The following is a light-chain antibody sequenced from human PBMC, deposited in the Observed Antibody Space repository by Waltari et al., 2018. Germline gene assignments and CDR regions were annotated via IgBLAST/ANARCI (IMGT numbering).Light chain of an antibody. J-gene: IGKJ1*01. Sequence: EIVLTQSPGTLSLSPGEKATLSCRASQTIRNNYLAWYQHKAGQAPRLLIYAVSTRATGIPDRFAGGGTGTDFFLTVTRLEPEDSAVYYCQLDGGSLWTFGQGTKVEIK. CDR3: QLDGGSLWT. V-gene: IGKV3-20*01. CDR1: QTIRNNY. CDR2: AVS.